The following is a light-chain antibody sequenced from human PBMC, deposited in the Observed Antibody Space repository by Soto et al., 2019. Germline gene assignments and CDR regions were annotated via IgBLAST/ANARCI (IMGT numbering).Light chain of an antibody. V-gene: IGLV4-69*01. Sequence: QAVLTQSPSASASLGASVKLTCTRSSGYSSYVIAWHQQQPEKGPRYLMKVNSDGSHSKGDGIPDRFSGSRSGAERYLTISSLQSEDEADYYCQTWAPGIQVFGGGTKLTVL. CDR1: SGYSSYV. CDR2: VNSDGSH. J-gene: IGLJ2*01. CDR3: QTWAPGIQV.